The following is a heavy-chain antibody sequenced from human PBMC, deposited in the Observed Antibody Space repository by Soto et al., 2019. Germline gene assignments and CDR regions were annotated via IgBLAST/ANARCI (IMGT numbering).Heavy chain of an antibody. CDR2: ISGSGDST. D-gene: IGHD6-19*01. V-gene: IGHV3-23*01. J-gene: IGHJ1*01. CDR3: AKGVPGIAVAGTGYFQH. CDR1: GFTFSSYA. Sequence: EVQLLESGGGLVQPGGSLRLSCAAAGFTFSSYAMRWVRQAPGKRLQWVSGISGSGDSTYYADSVKGRFTISRDNSKNTLYLQMNSLRAEDTAVYYCAKGVPGIAVAGTGYFQHWGQGTLVTVSS.